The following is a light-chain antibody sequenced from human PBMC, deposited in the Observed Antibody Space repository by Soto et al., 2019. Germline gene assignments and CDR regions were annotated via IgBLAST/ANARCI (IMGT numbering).Light chain of an antibody. CDR3: CSYTNSGTRV. J-gene: IGLJ2*01. CDR2: DVD. Sequence: QSALTQPASVSGSPGQSITISCTGTSSDIGHYHYVSWYQQRPGTAPTLLIYDVDNRPSGVSNRFSASKSGNTASLTISGLQVEDEADYYCCSYTNSGTRVFGGGTMRTFL. CDR1: SSDIGHYHY. V-gene: IGLV2-14*03.